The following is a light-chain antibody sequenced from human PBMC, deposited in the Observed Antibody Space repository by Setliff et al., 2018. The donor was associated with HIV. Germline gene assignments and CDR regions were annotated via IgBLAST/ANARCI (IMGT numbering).Light chain of an antibody. CDR1: SDDVGASNY. Sequence: QSALTQPASMSGSPGQSITISCTGTSDDVGASNYVSWYQQHPGKAPKLIIYEVKVRPSGVSSRFSGSKSGNTASLTISGLQAEDDAHYWCCSYVGSTASVVFGGGTKVTVL. V-gene: IGLV2-23*02. J-gene: IGLJ2*01. CDR3: CSYVGSTASVV. CDR2: EVK.